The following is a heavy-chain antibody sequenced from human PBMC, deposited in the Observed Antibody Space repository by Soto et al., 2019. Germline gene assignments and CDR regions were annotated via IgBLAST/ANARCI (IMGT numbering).Heavy chain of an antibody. CDR3: ARGDRVTARGSLHYYYYGMDV. CDR2: INAGNGNT. D-gene: IGHD2-21*02. V-gene: IGHV1-3*01. CDR1: GHTLTNYA. Sequence: ASVKVSCKASGHTLTNYAMHWVRQDPGQRLEWMGWINAGNGNTKYSQKFQGRVTITRDTSASTAYMELSSLRSEDTAVYYCARGDRVTARGSLHYYYYGMDVWGQGTTV. J-gene: IGHJ6*02.